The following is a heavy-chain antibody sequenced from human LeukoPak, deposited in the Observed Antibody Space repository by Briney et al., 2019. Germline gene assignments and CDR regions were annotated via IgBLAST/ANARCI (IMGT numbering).Heavy chain of an antibody. CDR3: VRGIMGTSYDYIWGRYRPYYFDY. J-gene: IGHJ4*02. D-gene: IGHD3-16*02. Sequence: GGSLRLSCEASGFTFSSYDMYWVRQPSGKGLEWVSSIGAAGDTYYPDSVKGRFTISRENGRNSLYLQMNSLRVGDTAVYFCVRGIMGTSYDYIWGRYRPYYFDYWGQGIQVTVSS. V-gene: IGHV3-13*01. CDR1: GFTFSSYD. CDR2: IGAAGDT.